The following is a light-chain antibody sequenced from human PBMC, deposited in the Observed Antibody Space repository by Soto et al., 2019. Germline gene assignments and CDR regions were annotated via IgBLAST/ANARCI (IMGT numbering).Light chain of an antibody. CDR3: QSSDSSLSGHVV. CDR1: SSNIGAGYD. Sequence: QSVLTQPPSVSGAPGQRVTISCTGSSSNIGAGYDVHWYQQLPGTAPKLIIYGNSNRPSGVPDRFSGSKSGTSASLAITGLQAEDEADYYCQSSDSSLSGHVVFGGGTKLTVL. V-gene: IGLV1-40*01. CDR2: GNS. J-gene: IGLJ2*01.